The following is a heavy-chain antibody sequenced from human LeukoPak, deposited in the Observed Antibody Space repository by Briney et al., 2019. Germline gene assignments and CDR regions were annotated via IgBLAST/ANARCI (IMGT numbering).Heavy chain of an antibody. CDR3: VRGDILIDY. CDR2: IYYSGST. Sequence: SETLSLTCTVSGGSISSYYWSWIRQPPGKGLEWIGYIYYSGSTNYNPSLKSRVTISVDTSKNQFSLKLSSVTAADTAVYYCVRGDILIDYWGQGTLVTVSS. V-gene: IGHV4-59*01. J-gene: IGHJ4*02. D-gene: IGHD3-9*01. CDR1: GGSISSYY.